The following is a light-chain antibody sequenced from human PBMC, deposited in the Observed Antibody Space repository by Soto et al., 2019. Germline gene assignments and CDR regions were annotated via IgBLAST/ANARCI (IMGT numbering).Light chain of an antibody. CDR3: QQRSNWPLT. CDR1: QSVSSY. CDR2: DAS. V-gene: IGKV3-11*01. Sequence: EIVLTQSPATLSLSPGERATLSCRASQSVSSYLAWYQQKLGQAPRLLIYDASNRATGIPARFSGSGSGTDFTLTISSLEPEDSAVYYCQQRSNWPLTFGGGTKVDIK. J-gene: IGKJ4*01.